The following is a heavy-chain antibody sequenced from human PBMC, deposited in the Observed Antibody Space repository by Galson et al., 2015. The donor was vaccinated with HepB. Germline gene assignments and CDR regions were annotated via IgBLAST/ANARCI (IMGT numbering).Heavy chain of an antibody. J-gene: IGHJ4*02. D-gene: IGHD6-19*01. CDR2: IWYDGSNK. Sequence: SLRLSCAASGFTFSSYGMHWVRQAPGKGLEWVAVIWYDGSNKYYADSVKGRFTISRDNSQNTLYLQMNSPRAEDTAVYYCARAQTPGYNSGWFLLDYWGQGTLVTVSS. V-gene: IGHV3-33*08. CDR3: ARAQTPGYNSGWFLLDY. CDR1: GFTFSSYG.